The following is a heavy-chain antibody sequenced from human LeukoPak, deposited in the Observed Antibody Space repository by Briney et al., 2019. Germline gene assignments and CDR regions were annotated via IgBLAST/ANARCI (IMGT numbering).Heavy chain of an antibody. J-gene: IGHJ6*03. D-gene: IGHD1-7*01. Sequence: ASVKVSCKASGYTFTSYDINWVRQATGQGLEWMGWVNPNNGNTGYAQKFQGRVTMTRDTSITTAYMELSSLRSEDTAVYYCARGKLEIRWLYYYMDVWGKGTTVSV. V-gene: IGHV1-8*01. CDR1: GYTFTSYD. CDR2: VNPNNGNT. CDR3: ARGKLEIRWLYYYMDV.